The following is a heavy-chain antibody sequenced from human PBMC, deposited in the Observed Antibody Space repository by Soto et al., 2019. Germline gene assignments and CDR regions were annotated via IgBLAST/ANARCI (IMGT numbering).Heavy chain of an antibody. V-gene: IGHV3-7*01. CDR2: IKQDGSEK. D-gene: IGHD3-3*01. CDR3: ARAATYYDFWSGFDTFYYGMDV. CDR1: GFTFSSYW. Sequence: GRSLTLSCAASGFTFSSYWMSWVRQAPGKGLEWVANIKQDGSEKYYVDSVKGRFTISRDNAKNSLYLQMNSLRAEDTAVYYCARAATYYDFWSGFDTFYYGMDVWGQGTTVTVSS. J-gene: IGHJ6*02.